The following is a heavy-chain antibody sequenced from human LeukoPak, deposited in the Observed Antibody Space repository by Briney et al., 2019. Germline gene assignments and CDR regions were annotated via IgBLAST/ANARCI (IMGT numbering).Heavy chain of an antibody. V-gene: IGHV1-69*06. CDR1: GGTFSSYA. CDR2: IIPIFGTA. Sequence: GASVKVSCKASGGTFSSYAISWVRQAPGQGLEWMGGIIPIFGTANYAQKFQGRVTITADKSTSTAYMELSSLRSEDTAVYYCARDRFEGTMRVVGADAFDIWGQGTMVTVSS. D-gene: IGHD3-22*01. CDR3: ARDRFEGTMRVVGADAFDI. J-gene: IGHJ3*02.